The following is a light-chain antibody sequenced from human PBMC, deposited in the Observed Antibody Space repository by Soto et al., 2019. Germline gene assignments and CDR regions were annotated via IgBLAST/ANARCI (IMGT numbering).Light chain of an antibody. V-gene: IGKV1D-13*01. CDR1: HDISSA. CDR3: QQFNNYPRT. J-gene: IGKJ1*01. Sequence: AIQLTQSPSSLSAFVGDRATITCRASHDISSALAWYQQKPGRAPKLLIYDASKLQSGVPSRFSGSGYGTDFTLTISSLQPEDFATYSCQQFNNYPRTFGQGTKVEIK. CDR2: DAS.